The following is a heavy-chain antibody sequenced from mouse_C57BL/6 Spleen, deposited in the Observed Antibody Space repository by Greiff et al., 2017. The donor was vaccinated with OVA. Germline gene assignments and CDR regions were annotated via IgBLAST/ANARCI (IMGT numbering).Heavy chain of an antibody. CDR2: INPGSGGT. V-gene: IGHV1-54*01. D-gene: IGHD2-1*01. Sequence: VQLQQSGAELVRPGTSVKVSCKASGYAFTNYLIEWVKQRPGQGLEWIGVINPGSGGTNYNEKFKGKATLTADKSSSTAYMQLSSLTSEDSAVYFCARHYYGNYDAMDYWGQGTSVTVSS. CDR1: GYAFTNYL. J-gene: IGHJ4*01. CDR3: ARHYYGNYDAMDY.